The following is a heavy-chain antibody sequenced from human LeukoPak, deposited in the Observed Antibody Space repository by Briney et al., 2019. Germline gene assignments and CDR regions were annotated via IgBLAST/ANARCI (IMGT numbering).Heavy chain of an antibody. D-gene: IGHD2-15*01. V-gene: IGHV3-43*01. Sequence: GGSLRLSCAASGFTFDDYTMHWVRQAPGKGLEWVSLISWDGGSTYYADSVKGRFTISRDNSKNSLYLQMNSLRAEDTAVYYCAKVLAGGYFDYWGQGTLVTVSS. J-gene: IGHJ4*02. CDR3: AKVLAGGYFDY. CDR1: GFTFDDYT. CDR2: ISWDGGST.